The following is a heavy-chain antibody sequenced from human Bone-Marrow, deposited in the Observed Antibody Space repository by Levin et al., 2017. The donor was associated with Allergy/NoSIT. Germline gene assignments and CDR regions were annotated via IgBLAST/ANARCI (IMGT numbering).Heavy chain of an antibody. CDR3: ARESSAAAGVEPWFDP. Sequence: SQTLSLTCAVYGGSFSGYYWSWIRQPPGKGLEWIGEINHSGSTNYNPSLKSRVTISVDTSKNQFSLKLSSVTAADTAVYYCARESSAAAGVEPWFDPWGQGTLVTVSS. V-gene: IGHV4-34*01. CDR1: GGSFSGYY. D-gene: IGHD6-13*01. CDR2: INHSGST. J-gene: IGHJ5*02.